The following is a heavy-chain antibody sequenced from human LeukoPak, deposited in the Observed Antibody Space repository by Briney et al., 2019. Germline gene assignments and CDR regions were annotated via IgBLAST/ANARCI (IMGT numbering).Heavy chain of an antibody. D-gene: IGHD3-10*01. J-gene: IGHJ4*02. CDR1: GFTFSSYA. Sequence: GGSLRLSCAASGFTFSSYAMHWVRQAPGKGLEWVAVISYDGSNKYYADSVKGRFTISRDNSKNTLYLQMNSLRAEDTAVYYCARRSYSYDWGQGTLVTVSS. CDR3: ARRSYSYD. V-gene: IGHV3-30-3*01. CDR2: ISYDGSNK.